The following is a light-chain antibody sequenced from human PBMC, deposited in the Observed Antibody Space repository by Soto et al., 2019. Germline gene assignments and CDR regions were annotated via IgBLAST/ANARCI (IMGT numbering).Light chain of an antibody. CDR2: DVS. CDR3: CSYAGSSTTYV. J-gene: IGLJ1*01. Sequence: QSVLTQPASVSGSAGQSITISCTGTSSDIGSYSLVSWYQHHPGKAPKLMIYDVSKRPSGVSNRFSASKSGNTASLTISGLQAEDEADYYCCSYAGSSTTYVFGTGTRSPS. CDR1: SSDIGSYSL. V-gene: IGLV2-23*02.